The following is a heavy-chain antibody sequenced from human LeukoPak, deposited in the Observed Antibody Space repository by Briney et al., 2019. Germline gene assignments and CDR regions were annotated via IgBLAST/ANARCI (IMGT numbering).Heavy chain of an antibody. V-gene: IGHV3-30-3*01. CDR2: ISYDGSNK. D-gene: IGHD6-19*01. Sequence: GGSLRLSCAASGFTFSSYAMHWVRQAPGKGLEWVAVISYDGSNKYYADSVKGRFTISRDNSKNTLYLQMNSLRAEDTAVYYCASSGPDREFDYWGQGTLVTVSS. CDR1: GFTFSSYA. J-gene: IGHJ4*02. CDR3: ASSGPDREFDY.